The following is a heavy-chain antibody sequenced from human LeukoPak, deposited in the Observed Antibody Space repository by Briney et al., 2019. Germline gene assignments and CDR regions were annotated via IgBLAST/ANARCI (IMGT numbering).Heavy chain of an antibody. CDR1: GFTFSSYG. CDR2: TRYDGSNK. CDR3: ARSPLPYYYYCMDV. V-gene: IGHV3-30*02. J-gene: IGHJ6*03. Sequence: GGSLRLSCAASGFTFSSYGMHWVRQAPGKGLEWVAFTRYDGSNKYYADSVKGRFTISRNNSKNTLYLQMNSLRAEDTAVYYCARSPLPYYYYCMDVWGKGTTVTISS.